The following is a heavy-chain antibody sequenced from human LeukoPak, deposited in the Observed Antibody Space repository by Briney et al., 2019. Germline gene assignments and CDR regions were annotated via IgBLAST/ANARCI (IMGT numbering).Heavy chain of an antibody. CDR3: ARGEAAAAADWYFDL. CDR1: GGSISSSSYY. CDR2: IYYSGST. J-gene: IGHJ2*01. Sequence: PSETLSLTCTVSGGSISSSSYYWGWIRQPPGKGLEWIGSIYYSGSTYYNPSLKSRVTISVDTPKNQFSLKLSSVTAADTAVYYCARGEAAAAADWYFDLWGRGTLVTVSS. V-gene: IGHV4-39*07. D-gene: IGHD6-13*01.